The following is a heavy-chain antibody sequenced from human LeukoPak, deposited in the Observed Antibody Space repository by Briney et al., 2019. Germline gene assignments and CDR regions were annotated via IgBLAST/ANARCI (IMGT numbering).Heavy chain of an antibody. CDR1: GFIFSSYG. V-gene: IGHV3-30*18. Sequence: GGSLRLSCEASGFIFSSYGMHWVRQAPGKGLEWVAVISYDGSNKYYADSVKGRFTISRDNSKNTLYLQMNGLRAEDTAVYYCAKDLAVSWNCLDYWGQGTLVTVSS. CDR3: AKDLAVSWNCLDY. D-gene: IGHD1-7*01. J-gene: IGHJ4*02. CDR2: ISYDGSNK.